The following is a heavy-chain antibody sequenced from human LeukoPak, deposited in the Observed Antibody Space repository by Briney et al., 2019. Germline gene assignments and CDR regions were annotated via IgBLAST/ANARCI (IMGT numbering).Heavy chain of an antibody. CDR1: GFTFDDYA. CDR3: TTDGSGSYRAAHYFDY. V-gene: IGHV3-9*01. Sequence: PGGSLRLSCAASGFTFDDYAMHWVRQAPGEGLEWVSGISWNSGSIGYADSVKGRFTISRDNAKNSLYLQMNSLKTEDTAVYYCTTDGSGSYRAAHYFDYWGQGTLVTVSS. J-gene: IGHJ4*02. CDR2: ISWNSGSI. D-gene: IGHD3-10*01.